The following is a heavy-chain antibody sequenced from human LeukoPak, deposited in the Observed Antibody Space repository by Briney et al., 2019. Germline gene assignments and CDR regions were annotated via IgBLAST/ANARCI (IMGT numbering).Heavy chain of an antibody. D-gene: IGHD5-18*01. CDR3: AKRETGYSYGKAYWYFDL. CDR2: ISGSGGST. V-gene: IGHV3-23*01. Sequence: GGSLRLSCAASGFTFSSYAMSWVRPAPGKGLEWVSAISGSGGSTYYADSVKVRFTISRDNSKNTLYLQMNSLRAEDTAVYYCAKRETGYSYGKAYWYFDLWGRGTLVTVSS. J-gene: IGHJ2*01. CDR1: GFTFSSYA.